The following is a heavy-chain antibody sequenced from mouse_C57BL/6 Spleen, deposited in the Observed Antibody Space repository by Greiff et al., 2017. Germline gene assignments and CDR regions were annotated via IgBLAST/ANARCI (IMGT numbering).Heavy chain of an antibody. CDR1: GYTFTSYW. Sequence: VQLQQSGAELAKPGASVKLSCKASGYTFTSYWMHWVKQRPGQGLEWIGYINPSSGYTKNNQKLKDKATLTADKSSSTAYMQLSSLTYEDSAVYYCASYGSSYWYCDVWGTGTTVTVSS. V-gene: IGHV1-7*01. CDR3: ASYGSSYWYCDV. CDR2: INPSSGYT. J-gene: IGHJ1*03. D-gene: IGHD1-1*01.